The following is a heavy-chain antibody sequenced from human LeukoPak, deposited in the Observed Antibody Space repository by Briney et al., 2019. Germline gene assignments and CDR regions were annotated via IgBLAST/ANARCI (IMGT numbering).Heavy chain of an antibody. D-gene: IGHD3-10*01. J-gene: IGHJ6*02. CDR2: ISGDGGIT. V-gene: IGHV3-43*02. Sequence: GGSLRLSCAASGFIFDDFAMHWVRQAPGKGLEWVSLISGDGGITYSADSVKGRFTISRDSSENSLYFQMNSLRTEDTALYYCVKGLLWFPGLVYDDYGMDVWGQGTTVTVSS. CDR1: GFIFDDFA. CDR3: VKGLLWFPGLVYDDYGMDV.